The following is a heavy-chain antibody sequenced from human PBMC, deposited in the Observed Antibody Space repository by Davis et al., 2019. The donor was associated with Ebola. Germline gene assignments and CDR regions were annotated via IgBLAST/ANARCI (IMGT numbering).Heavy chain of an antibody. V-gene: IGHV3-23*01. J-gene: IGHJ4*02. CDR1: GFTFSNYA. CDR3: AKDPNTNGDYDYFDN. Sequence: GESLKISCAASGFTFSNYAMTWFRQAPGEGQEWVSSICGSTGSTYYADSVRGRFTVSRDNSKNMLFLQLTSLRDDDTAVYYCAKDPNTNGDYDYFDNWGQGTLVTVSS. D-gene: IGHD4-17*01. CDR2: ICGSTGST.